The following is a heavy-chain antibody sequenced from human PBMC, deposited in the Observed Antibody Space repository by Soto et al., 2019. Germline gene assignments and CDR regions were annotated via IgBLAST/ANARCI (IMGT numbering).Heavy chain of an antibody. Sequence: ASVKVSCKASGYTFTVYDINWVRQGTGQGLEWMGWMNPNSGNTGYAQKFQGRVTMTRNTSISTAYMELSSLRSEDTAVYYCVVVIESYYYYGMDVWGQGTTVTVSS. J-gene: IGHJ6*02. V-gene: IGHV1-8*01. CDR3: VVVIESYYYYGMDV. CDR1: GYTFTVYD. D-gene: IGHD2-21*01. CDR2: MNPNSGNT.